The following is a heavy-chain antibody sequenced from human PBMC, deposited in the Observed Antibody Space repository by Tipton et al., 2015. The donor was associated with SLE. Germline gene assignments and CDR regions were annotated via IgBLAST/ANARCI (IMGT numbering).Heavy chain of an antibody. D-gene: IGHD5-18*01. Sequence: TLSLTCIVSGDSITQSGNWWGWIRQPPEKGLEWIGYIYYTGTTYYNPSLKSRATMSVDTSKNQFSLKLSSVTAVDTAVYYCARAQRKIQPLDVWGQGTTVTVSS. CDR2: IYYTGTT. CDR1: GDSITQSGNW. V-gene: IGHV4-28*02. J-gene: IGHJ6*02. CDR3: ARAQRKIQPLDV.